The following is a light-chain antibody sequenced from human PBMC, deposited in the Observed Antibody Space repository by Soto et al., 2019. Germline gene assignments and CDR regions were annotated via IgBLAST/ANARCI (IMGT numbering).Light chain of an antibody. CDR1: LPISNY. CDR2: DAS. Sequence: DIQMTQSPSSLSASVGDRVTITCRASLPISNYLAWYQQKPGKIPNLLIYDASALPRGVPSRFSGSGSGTKFTLTIASLQPDDFATYYCQQYETFSGTFGPGTKVEI. V-gene: IGKV1-5*01. J-gene: IGKJ1*01. CDR3: QQYETFSGT.